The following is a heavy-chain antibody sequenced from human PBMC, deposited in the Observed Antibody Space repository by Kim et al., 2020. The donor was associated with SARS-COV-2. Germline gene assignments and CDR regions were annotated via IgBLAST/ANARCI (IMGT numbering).Heavy chain of an antibody. Sequence: GGSLRLSCAASGFTFSSHAMSWVRQAPGKGLEWVSAISGSGGSTYYADSVKGRFTISRDNSKNTLYLQMNSLRAEDTAAYYCAKDKHDYGDYVGWFDAWGQGTLVTVSS. CDR2: ISGSGGST. J-gene: IGHJ5*02. CDR1: GFTFSSHA. CDR3: AKDKHDYGDYVGWFDA. V-gene: IGHV3-23*01. D-gene: IGHD4-17*01.